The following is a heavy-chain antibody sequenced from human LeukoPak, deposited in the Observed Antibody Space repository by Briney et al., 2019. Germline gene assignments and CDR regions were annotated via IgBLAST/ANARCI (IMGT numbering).Heavy chain of an antibody. V-gene: IGHV3-33*06. CDR2: IWYDGSNK. J-gene: IGHJ6*03. CDR3: AKDFARIGGGYNWGGYYMDV. Sequence: GRSLRLSCAASGFTFSSYGMHWVRQAPGKGLEWVAVIWYDGSNKYYADSVKGRFTISRDNSKNTLYLQMNSLRAGDTAVYYCAKDFARIGGGYNWGGYYMDVWGKGTTVTVSS. CDR1: GFTFSSYG. D-gene: IGHD5-24*01.